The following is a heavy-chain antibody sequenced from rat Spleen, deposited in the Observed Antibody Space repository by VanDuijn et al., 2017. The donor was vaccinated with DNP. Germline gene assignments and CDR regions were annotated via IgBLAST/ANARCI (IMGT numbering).Heavy chain of an antibody. V-gene: IGHV5-7*01. CDR2: ITYDGSTS. CDR3: ARQGMYTTDWFAY. D-gene: IGHD1-6*01. Sequence: EVQLVESGGGLVQPGRSLKLSCAASGFTFSDYNMAWVRQAPKKGLEWVATITYDGSTSYYRDSVKGRFTISRDNAQSTLFLQMDSLRSEDTATYYCARQGMYTTDWFAYWGQGTLVTVSS. CDR1: GFTFSDYN. J-gene: IGHJ3*01.